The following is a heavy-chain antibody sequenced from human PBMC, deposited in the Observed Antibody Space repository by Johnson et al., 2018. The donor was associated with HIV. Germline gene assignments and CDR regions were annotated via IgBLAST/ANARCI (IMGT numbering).Heavy chain of an antibody. J-gene: IGHJ3*02. CDR2: ISYDGRNK. Sequence: QEQLVESGVGVVQPGRSLRLSCAASGFTFSSYAMHWVRQAPGKGLEWVAVISYDGRNKYYADSVKGRFTISRDNSKKTLYLQMNSLRPEDTAVYYCAREVYAHDAFDIWGQGTMVTVSS. D-gene: IGHD3-16*01. V-gene: IGHV3-30*04. CDR3: AREVYAHDAFDI. CDR1: GFTFSSYA.